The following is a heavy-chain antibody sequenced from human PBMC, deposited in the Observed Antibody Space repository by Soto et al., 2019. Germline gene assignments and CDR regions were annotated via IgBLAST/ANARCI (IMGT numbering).Heavy chain of an antibody. V-gene: IGHV4-34*01. D-gene: IGHD2-21*02. CDR3: ARGRIVVVTAMYFQH. CDR1: GGSFSGYY. J-gene: IGHJ1*01. CDR2: INHSGST. Sequence: QVQLQQWGAGLLKPSETLSLTCAVYGGSFSGYYWSWIRQPPGKGLEWIGEINHSGSTNYNPSLQRRVTISVDTSKNRLSLKLSSVTAADTAVYYCARGRIVVVTAMYFQHWGQGTLVTVSS.